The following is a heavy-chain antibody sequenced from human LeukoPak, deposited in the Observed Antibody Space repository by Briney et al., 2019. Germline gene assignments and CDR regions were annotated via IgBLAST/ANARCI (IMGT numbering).Heavy chain of an antibody. V-gene: IGHV3-53*01. Sequence: GGSLRLSCAASGFTVSSNHMSWVRQAPGKGLEWVSVIYSGGSTDYADSVKGRFTISRDNSKNTLYLQMNSLRAEDTTVYHCARGPAGYNWGQGTLVTVSS. CDR2: IYSGGST. D-gene: IGHD1-1*01. CDR3: ARGPAGYN. J-gene: IGHJ4*02. CDR1: GFTVSSNH.